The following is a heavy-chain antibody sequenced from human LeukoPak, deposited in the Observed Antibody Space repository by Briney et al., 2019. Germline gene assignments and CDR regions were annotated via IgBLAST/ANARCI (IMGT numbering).Heavy chain of an antibody. V-gene: IGHV3-30*02. CDR1: GFTFNTNG. Sequence: PGGSLRLSCAASGFTFNTNGMYWVRQAPGKGPEWVAFMWYDGSYKHYAESVKGRFTISRDNSKNTLYLQMNSLRVEDTAVYYCARRRKVGREDDAVDIWGQGTMVTVAS. J-gene: IGHJ3*02. D-gene: IGHD1-14*01. CDR3: ARRRKVGREDDAVDI. CDR2: MWYDGSYK.